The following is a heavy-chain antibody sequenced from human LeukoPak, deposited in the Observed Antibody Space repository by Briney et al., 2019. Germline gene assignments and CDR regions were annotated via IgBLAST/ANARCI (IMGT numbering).Heavy chain of an antibody. CDR2: IYYSGST. Sequence: PSETLSLTCTVSGGSISSYYWSWIRQPPGKGLEWIGYIYYSGSTNYNPSLKSRVTISVDTSKNQFSLKLSSVTAADTAVYYCARDLVRATMQPDSAGMDVWGQGTTVTVSS. D-gene: IGHD2-21*01. CDR1: GGSISSYY. CDR3: ARDLVRATMQPDSAGMDV. J-gene: IGHJ6*02. V-gene: IGHV4-59*01.